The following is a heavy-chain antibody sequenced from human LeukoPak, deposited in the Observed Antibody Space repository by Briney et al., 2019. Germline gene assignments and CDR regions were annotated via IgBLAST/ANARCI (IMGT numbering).Heavy chain of an antibody. CDR2: MNPNSGNT. CDR3: ARIKYWGSYFDY. J-gene: IGHJ4*02. CDR1: GYTFTSYD. Sequence: ASVKVSCKASGYTFTSYDINWVRQATGQGLEWMGWMNPNSGNTGYAQKFQGRVTITRNTSIGTAYMELSSLRSEDTAVYYCARIKYWGSYFDYWGQGTLVTVSS. V-gene: IGHV1-8*03. D-gene: IGHD2-8*02.